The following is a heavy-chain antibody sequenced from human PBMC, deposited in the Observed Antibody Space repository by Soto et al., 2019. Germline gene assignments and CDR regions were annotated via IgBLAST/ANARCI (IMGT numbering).Heavy chain of an antibody. J-gene: IGHJ1*01. CDR1: GGSFSGYY. V-gene: IGHV4-34*01. CDR2: INHSGST. Sequence: SETLSLTCAVYGGSFSGYYWSWIRQPPGKGLEWIGEINHSGSTNYNPSLKSRVTISVDTSKSQFSLKLSSVTAADTAVYYCARGSGFLGYCSGGSCRGYFQHWGQGTLVTVSS. CDR3: ARGSGFLGYCSGGSCRGYFQH. D-gene: IGHD2-15*01.